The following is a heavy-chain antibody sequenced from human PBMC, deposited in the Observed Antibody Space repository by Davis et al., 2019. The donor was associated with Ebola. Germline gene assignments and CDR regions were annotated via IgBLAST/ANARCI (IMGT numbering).Heavy chain of an antibody. V-gene: IGHV4-59*08. Sequence: SETLSLTCTVSGDSISNHYWSWIRQPPGKGLEWIGYIHYSGTTDHSPSLTSRVTFSIDASKNQFSLKVTPVTAADTAVYYCARLRDYDFGLDVWGQGTTVTVSS. CDR3: ARLRDYDFGLDV. CDR2: IHYSGTT. J-gene: IGHJ6*02. CDR1: GDSISNHY.